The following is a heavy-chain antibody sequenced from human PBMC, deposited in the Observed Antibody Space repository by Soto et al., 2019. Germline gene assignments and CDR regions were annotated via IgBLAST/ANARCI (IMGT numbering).Heavy chain of an antibody. CDR3: TTKYQLLYGKNYGMDV. D-gene: IGHD2-2*02. CDR2: IKSKTDGGTT. V-gene: IGHV3-15*01. Sequence: GGSLRLSCAASGFTFSNAWMSWVRQAPGKGLEWVGRIKSKTDGGTTDYAAPVKGRFTISRDDSKNTLYLQMNSLKTEDTAVYYCTTKYQLLYGKNYGMDVWGQGTTVTVS. CDR1: GFTFSNAW. J-gene: IGHJ6*02.